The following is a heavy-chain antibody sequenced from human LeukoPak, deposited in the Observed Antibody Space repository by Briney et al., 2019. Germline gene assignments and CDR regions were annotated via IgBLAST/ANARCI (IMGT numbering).Heavy chain of an antibody. D-gene: IGHD2-2*01. CDR2: INAYNGNT. J-gene: IGHJ6*03. Sequence: GASVKVTCKASGYTFTSYSISWVRQAPGQGLEWMGCINAYNGNTNYAQKIQGRVTITTDTSTSKAYMELRSLRSDDTAVDYCARGYCSSTSGPMEVWGKGTTVTVSS. V-gene: IGHV1-18*04. CDR3: ARGYCSSTSGPMEV. CDR1: GYTFTSYS.